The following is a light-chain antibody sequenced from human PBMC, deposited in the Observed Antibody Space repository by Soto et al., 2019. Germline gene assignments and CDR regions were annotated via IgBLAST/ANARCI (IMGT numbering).Light chain of an antibody. CDR1: SSDVGGYNF. Sequence: QPALTQRPAGSGSPGQSVTISCTKTSSDVGGYNFVAWYQQHPGKAPKLMISEVSKRPSGVPDRFSGSKSGNTASLTVSGLQAEDEADYYCSSYAGSNIFVFGTGTKVTVL. J-gene: IGLJ1*01. V-gene: IGLV2-8*01. CDR3: SSYAGSNIFV. CDR2: EVS.